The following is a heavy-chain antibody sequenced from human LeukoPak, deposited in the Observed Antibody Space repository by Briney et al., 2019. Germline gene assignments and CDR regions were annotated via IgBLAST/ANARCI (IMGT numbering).Heavy chain of an antibody. Sequence: GGSLRLSCAASGLIFSNYGMHWVRQAPGKGLEWVTFIQYDGSSIYYADSVKGRFTISRDNSKNTVYLQMNSLRPEDTAVYYCVEEAGAVAGRFDDWGQGTLVTVSS. CDR3: VEEAGAVAGRFDD. D-gene: IGHD6-19*01. CDR2: IQYDGSSI. J-gene: IGHJ4*02. V-gene: IGHV3-30*02. CDR1: GLIFSNYG.